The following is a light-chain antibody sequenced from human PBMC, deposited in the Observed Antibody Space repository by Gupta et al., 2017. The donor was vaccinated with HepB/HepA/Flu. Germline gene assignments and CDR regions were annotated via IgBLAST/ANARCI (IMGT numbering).Light chain of an antibody. CDR2: LEGSGNH. V-gene: IGLV4-60*02. J-gene: IGLJ3*02. Sequence: QPVLTHSSSASASLGSSVTLTCTLSSGHSNYIIAWHQQPPGTTPRYLMKLEGSGNHNKGIGVPVRFSGSSSGADRYLTISHRQDEDEADYYCDTGDSNTHKVFGGGTKLTVL. CDR3: DTGDSNTHKV. CDR1: SGHSNYI.